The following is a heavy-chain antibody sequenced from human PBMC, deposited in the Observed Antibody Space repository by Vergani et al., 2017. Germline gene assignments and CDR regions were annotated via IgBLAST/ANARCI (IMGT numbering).Heavy chain of an antibody. CDR1: GFTFSSYG. D-gene: IGHD2-2*01. V-gene: IGHV3-30*02. CDR3: AKVLPIVVVPAARGYYYYCMDV. J-gene: IGHJ6*02. Sequence: QVQLVESGGGVVQPGGSLRLSCAASGFTFSSYGMHWVRQAPGKGLEWVAFIRYDGSNKYYADSVKGRFTISRENSKNTLYLQMNSLRAEDTAVYYCAKVLPIVVVPAARGYYYYCMDVWGQGTTVTVSS. CDR2: IRYDGSNK.